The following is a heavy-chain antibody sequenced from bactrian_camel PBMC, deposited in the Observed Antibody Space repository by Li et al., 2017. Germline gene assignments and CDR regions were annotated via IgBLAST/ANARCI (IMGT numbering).Heavy chain of an antibody. V-gene: IGHV3S6*01. Sequence: HVQLVESGGGSVQAGGSLRLSCVASGNTANLNCMAWVRQAPGKGLEWVSSFYSDGTHTRYADSVKGRFTISKDNVESTLYLQLNSLESDDTAMYYCGYGLARPIWGQGTQVTVS. J-gene: IGHJ4*01. CDR1: GNTANLNC. D-gene: IGHD3*01. CDR2: FYSDGTHT. CDR3: GYGLARPI.